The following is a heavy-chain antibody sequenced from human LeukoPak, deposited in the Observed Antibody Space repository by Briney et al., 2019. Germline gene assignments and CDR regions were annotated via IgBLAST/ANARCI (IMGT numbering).Heavy chain of an antibody. CDR3: AGSGGRGRTMVRGVIIFNY. CDR1: GGSISSYY. Sequence: SETLSLTCTVSGGSISSYYWSWIRQPPGKGLEWIGYIYYSGSTNYNPSLKSRVTISVDTSKNQFSLKLSSVTAADTAVYYCAGSGGRGRTMVRGVIIFNYWGQGTLVTVSS. J-gene: IGHJ4*02. V-gene: IGHV4-59*01. D-gene: IGHD3-10*01. CDR2: IYYSGST.